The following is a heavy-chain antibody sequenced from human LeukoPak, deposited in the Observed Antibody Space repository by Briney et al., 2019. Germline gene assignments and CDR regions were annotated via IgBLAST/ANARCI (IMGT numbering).Heavy chain of an antibody. CDR3: AKDDGSGWYQIDY. CDR1: GFTVSSHY. V-gene: IGHV3-53*01. J-gene: IGHJ4*02. D-gene: IGHD6-19*01. CDR2: TDSGGGT. Sequence: PGGSLRLSCAASGFTVSSHYMSWVRQAPGKGLEWVSVTDSGGGTSYADSVKGRFTISRDTSKNTLYLQMNSLRAEDTAVYYCAKDDGSGWYQIDYWGQGTLVTVSS.